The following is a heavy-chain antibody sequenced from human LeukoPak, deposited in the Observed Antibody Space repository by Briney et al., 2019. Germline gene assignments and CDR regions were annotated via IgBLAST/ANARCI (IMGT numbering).Heavy chain of an antibody. CDR3: ARVIRDYGGHYFDY. CDR2: TRNKANSCST. D-gene: IGHD4-23*01. J-gene: IGHJ4*02. Sequence: LGGSLRLSCAASGFTFSDHYMDWVRQAPGKGLEWVGRTRNKANSCSTEYAASVKGRFTISRDDSKNSLYLQMNSLKSEDTAVYYCARVIRDYGGHYFDYWGQGTLVTVSS. CDR1: GFTFSDHY. V-gene: IGHV3-72*01.